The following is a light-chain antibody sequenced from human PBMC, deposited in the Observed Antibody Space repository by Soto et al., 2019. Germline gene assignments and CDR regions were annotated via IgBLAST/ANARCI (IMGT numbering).Light chain of an antibody. CDR2: DAS. Sequence: DIQMTQSPSTLSASVGDRVTITCRASQNINDYLAWYQQKPGKAPKLLIYDASSLESGVPSRFSGSGSGTEFTLTISSLQPDDFATYYCQQYNSYSTFGQGTKGDIK. V-gene: IGKV1-5*01. CDR3: QQYNSYST. J-gene: IGKJ1*01. CDR1: QNINDY.